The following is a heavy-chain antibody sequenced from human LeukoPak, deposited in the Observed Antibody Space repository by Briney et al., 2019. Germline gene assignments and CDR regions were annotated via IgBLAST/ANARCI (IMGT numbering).Heavy chain of an antibody. Sequence: GGSLRLSCTGSGFTFGDYAMSWVRQAPGKGLEWVGFVRSKAYGGTTEYAASVKGRFTISRDDSKSIAYLQMNSLKTEDTAVYYCTRSTPYYYDSSGYYQNFVYWGQGTLVTVSS. CDR3: TRSTPYYYDSSGYYQNFVY. J-gene: IGHJ4*02. D-gene: IGHD3-22*01. CDR2: VRSKAYGGTT. V-gene: IGHV3-49*04. CDR1: GFTFGDYA.